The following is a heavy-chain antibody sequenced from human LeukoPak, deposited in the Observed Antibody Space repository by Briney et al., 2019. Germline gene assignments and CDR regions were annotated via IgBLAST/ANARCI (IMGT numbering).Heavy chain of an antibody. V-gene: IGHV3-7*05. D-gene: IGHD6-6*01. CDR1: GFTFSIYW. J-gene: IGHJ6*02. CDR2: INQDGSEK. Sequence: TGGSLRLSCAASGFTFSIYWMSWVRQAPGKGLEWVASINQDGSEKYYVDPVKGRCTISRDNAKTSLYLQMSSLRAEDAAAYYCVRDGPGGIEARKRYYGMDVWGQGTTASVSS. CDR3: VRDGPGGIEARKRYYGMDV.